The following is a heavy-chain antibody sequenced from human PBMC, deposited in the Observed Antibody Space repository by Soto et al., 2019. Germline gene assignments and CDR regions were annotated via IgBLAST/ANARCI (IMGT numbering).Heavy chain of an antibody. J-gene: IGHJ3*02. CDR1: GGSISSGGYY. D-gene: IGHD3-3*01. Sequence: SETLSLTCTVSGGSISSGGYYWSWIRQHPGKGLEWIGYIYYSGSTNYNPSLKSRVTISVDTSKNQFSLKLSSVTAADTAVYYCAIHKITIFEGDAFDIRGQGTMVTVS. V-gene: IGHV4-61*08. CDR3: AIHKITIFEGDAFDI. CDR2: IYYSGST.